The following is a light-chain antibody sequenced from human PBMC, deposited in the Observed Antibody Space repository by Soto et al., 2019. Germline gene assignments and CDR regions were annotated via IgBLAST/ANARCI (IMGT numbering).Light chain of an antibody. J-gene: IGKJ4*01. V-gene: IGKV3-11*01. CDR3: HERSGGPRGT. CDR2: AAS. Sequence: EMGLPHSTATLSVSPGAGATLSCRTSQYIDYNLAWFQQKPGQTPRLLILAASQRAAGVPARFRGSGSGTDFTLTISSREPEDVAVYYCHERSGGPRGTFGGGTKVDIK. CDR1: QYIDYN.